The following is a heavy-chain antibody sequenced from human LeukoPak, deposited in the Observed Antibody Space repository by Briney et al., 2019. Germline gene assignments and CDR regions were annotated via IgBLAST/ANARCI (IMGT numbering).Heavy chain of an antibody. V-gene: IGHV3-48*01. J-gene: IGHJ6*02. CDR2: ISSSSGGT. Sequence: GGSLRLSCAASGFTFSSYGMNWVRQAPGKGLEWVSYISSSSGGTYCADPVKGRFTISRDNAKNSLYLQMNSLRAEDTAVYYCARDWWSGGWTYYGMDVWGQGTTVTVSS. CDR1: GFTFSSYG. D-gene: IGHD6-19*01. CDR3: ARDWWSGGWTYYGMDV.